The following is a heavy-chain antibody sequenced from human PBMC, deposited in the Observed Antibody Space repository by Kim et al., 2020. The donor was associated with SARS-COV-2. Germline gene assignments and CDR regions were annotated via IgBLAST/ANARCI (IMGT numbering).Heavy chain of an antibody. J-gene: IGHJ1*01. CDR3: AKTIIDYGGNSEYFQH. V-gene: IGHV3-23*01. D-gene: IGHD4-17*01. CDR1: GFTFSSYA. CDR2: ISGSGGST. Sequence: GGSLRLSCAASGFTFSSYAMSWVRQAPGKGLEWVSAISGSGGSTYYADSVKGRFTISRDNSKNTLYLQMNSLRAEDTAVYYCAKTIIDYGGNSEYFQHWGQGTLGTVSS.